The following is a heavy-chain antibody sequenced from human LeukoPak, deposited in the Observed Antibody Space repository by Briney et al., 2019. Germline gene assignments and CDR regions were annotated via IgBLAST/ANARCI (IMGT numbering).Heavy chain of an antibody. V-gene: IGHV3-66*01. CDR3: ARDKLYGDYRRFDY. Sequence: PGGSLRLSCAASGFTVSTNYMSWVRQAPGKGLEWVSIIYSGGSTYYADSVKGRFTISRDNSKNTLYLQMNSLRAEDTAVYYCARDKLYGDYRRFDYWGQGTLVIVSS. CDR1: GFTVSTNY. D-gene: IGHD4-17*01. J-gene: IGHJ4*02. CDR2: IYSGGST.